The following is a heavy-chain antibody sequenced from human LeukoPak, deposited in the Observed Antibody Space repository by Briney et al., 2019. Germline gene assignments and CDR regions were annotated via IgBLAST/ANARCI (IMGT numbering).Heavy chain of an antibody. Sequence: GGSLRLSCAASGFTFRDFHISWIRQAPGAGLEWVSSISSSGCTIYYADSVKGRFTISRDNAKNSLYLQLDSLRAEDTAVYYCARDRLVGYCSGGSCYSGLDYWGQGTLVTVSS. V-gene: IGHV3-11*01. CDR2: ISSSGCTI. J-gene: IGHJ4*02. CDR1: GFTFRDFH. CDR3: ARDRLVGYCSGGSCYSGLDY. D-gene: IGHD2-15*01.